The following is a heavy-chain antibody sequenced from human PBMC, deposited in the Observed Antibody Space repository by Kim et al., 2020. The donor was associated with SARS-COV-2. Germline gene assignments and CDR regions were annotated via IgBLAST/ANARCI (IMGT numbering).Heavy chain of an antibody. CDR2: IYPGDSDT. D-gene: IGHD6-6*01. J-gene: IGHJ4*02. V-gene: IGHV5-51*01. Sequence: GESLKISCKGSGYSFTSYWIGWVRQMPGKGLEWMGIIYPGDSDTRYSPSFQGQVTISADKSISTAYLQWSSLKASDTAMYYCARPGYSSSSFPSTVDYWGQGTLVTVSS. CDR3: ARPGYSSSSFPSTVDY. CDR1: GYSFTSYW.